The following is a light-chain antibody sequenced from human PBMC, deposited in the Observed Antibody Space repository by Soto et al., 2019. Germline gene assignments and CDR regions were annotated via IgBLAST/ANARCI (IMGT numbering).Light chain of an antibody. J-gene: IGLJ1*01. CDR2: EVS. V-gene: IGLV2-14*01. CDR3: SSYTSSSTSPYV. Sequence: QSVLTQPVSVSGSPGQSIAISCTGTSSDVGGYNYVSWYQQHPGKAPKLMIYEVSNRPSGVSNRFFGSKSGNTASLTISGLQAEDEADYYCSSYTSSSTSPYVFGTGTKVTVL. CDR1: SSDVGGYNY.